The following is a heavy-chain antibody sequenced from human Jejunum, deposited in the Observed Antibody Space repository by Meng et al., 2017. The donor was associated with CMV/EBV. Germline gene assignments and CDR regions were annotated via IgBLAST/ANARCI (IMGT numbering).Heavy chain of an antibody. CDR3: ARGGWGNWNFEH. CDR1: GASVSTPNYS. CDR2: IEDRETT. J-gene: IGHJ4*02. V-gene: IGHV4-61*01. D-gene: IGHD1-1*01. Sequence: VSGASVSTPNYSWGWIRQPPGKALELIGFIEDRETTRYMPSLESRVSISIDTSKNQFSLRVRSVTAADTATYYCARGGWGNWNFEHWGQGTQVTVSS.